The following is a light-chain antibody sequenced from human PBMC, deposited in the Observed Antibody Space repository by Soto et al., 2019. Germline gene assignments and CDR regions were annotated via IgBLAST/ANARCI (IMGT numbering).Light chain of an antibody. Sequence: EIVMTQSPATLSVSPGERATLSCRASQTVSSNLAWYQQKPGQSPRLLIYGASTRATGIPARFSGSGSGTEFTLTISSLQSEVFAVYYCQQYNDWPPYTFGQGTKLEIK. CDR2: GAS. J-gene: IGKJ2*01. CDR1: QTVSSN. CDR3: QQYNDWPPYT. V-gene: IGKV3-15*01.